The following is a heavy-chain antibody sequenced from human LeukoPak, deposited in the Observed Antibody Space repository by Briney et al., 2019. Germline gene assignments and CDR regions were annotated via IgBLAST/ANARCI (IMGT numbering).Heavy chain of an antibody. D-gene: IGHD3-10*01. V-gene: IGHV4-4*07. Sequence: SETLSLTCTVSGGSLSSYYWSWIRQPAGKGLEWIGRIYTSGSTNYNPSLKSRVTMAVDTSKNQFSLKLSSVPAADTAVHYCARLKDGSGSYQTFDYWGQGTLVTVSS. CDR2: IYTSGST. CDR1: GGSLSSYY. CDR3: ARLKDGSGSYQTFDY. J-gene: IGHJ4*02.